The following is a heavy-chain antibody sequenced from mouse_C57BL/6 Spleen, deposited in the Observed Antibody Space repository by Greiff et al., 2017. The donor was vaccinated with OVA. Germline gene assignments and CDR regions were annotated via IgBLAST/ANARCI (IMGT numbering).Heavy chain of an antibody. CDR1: GFNIKDDY. J-gene: IGHJ4*01. Sequence: EVKLQESGAELVRPGASVKLSCTASGFNIKDDYMHWVKQRPEQGLEWIGWIDPENGDTEYASKFQGKATITADTSSNTAYLQLSSLTSEDTAVYYCTTRRGMDYWGQGTSVTVSS. CDR3: TTRRGMDY. V-gene: IGHV14-4*01. CDR2: IDPENGDT.